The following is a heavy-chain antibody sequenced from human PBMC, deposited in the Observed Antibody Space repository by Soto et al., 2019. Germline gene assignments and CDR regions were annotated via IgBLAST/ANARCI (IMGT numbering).Heavy chain of an antibody. J-gene: IGHJ4*02. CDR3: ASIPETSGSGMT. V-gene: IGHV1-69*12. CDR2: IIPIFGAA. CDR1: GDSLSRHA. D-gene: IGHD3-10*01. Sequence: VQVVQSGAEVKKPGSSVKVSCKSSGDSLSRHAINWVRQAPGQGLEWVGGIIPIFGAANYSPKFQGRVTISADESTRTAYMDRSGLRSEDTAVYFCASIPETSGSGMTWGQGTLVIVSS.